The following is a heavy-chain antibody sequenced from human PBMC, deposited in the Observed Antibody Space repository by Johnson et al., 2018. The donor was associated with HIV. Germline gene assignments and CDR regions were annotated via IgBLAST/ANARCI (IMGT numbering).Heavy chain of an antibody. CDR1: GFTVSSNY. V-gene: IGHV3-66*03. D-gene: IGHD3-22*01. CDR3: AKDVGNYWPNAFDI. Sequence: VQLVESGGGLIQPGGSLRLSCAASGFTVSSNYMSWVRQAPGKGLEWVSVIYSGGSTYYADSVKSRFTISRDNSKNTLYLQMNSLRAEDTAVYYCAKDVGNYWPNAFDIWGQGTTVTVSS. J-gene: IGHJ3*02. CDR2: IYSGGST.